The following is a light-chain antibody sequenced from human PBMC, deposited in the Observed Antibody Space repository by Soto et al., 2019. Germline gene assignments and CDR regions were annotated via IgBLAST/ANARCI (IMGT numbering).Light chain of an antibody. CDR1: EGISDS. CDR2: GGF. J-gene: IGKJ4*01. Sequence: IQLTQSPSSLSASVGDRVTFTCRVSEGISDSLAWYQQKPGKAPKLLIYGGFTLQSGVPSRFSGSRSGTDFTLTISSLQPEDSATYYCQQLSRYPLTFGGGTKVEIK. CDR3: QQLSRYPLT. V-gene: IGKV1-9*01.